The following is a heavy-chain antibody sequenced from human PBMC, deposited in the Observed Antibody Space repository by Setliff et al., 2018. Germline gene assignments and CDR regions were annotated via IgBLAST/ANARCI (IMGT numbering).Heavy chain of an antibody. J-gene: IGHJ6*03. Sequence: SETLSLTCTVSGDSISSSSYYWGWIRQPPGKGLEWIGSIYYSGSTYYNPSLKSRVTMSIDTSKNQFSLKLNSVTAADMAVYYCAREQWLDPPGYYYMDVWAKGTTVTVSS. D-gene: IGHD6-19*01. V-gene: IGHV4-39*07. CDR3: AREQWLDPPGYYYMDV. CDR1: GDSISSSSYY. CDR2: IYYSGST.